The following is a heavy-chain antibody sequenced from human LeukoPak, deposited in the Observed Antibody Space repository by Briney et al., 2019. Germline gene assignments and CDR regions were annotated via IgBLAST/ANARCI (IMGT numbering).Heavy chain of an antibody. V-gene: IGHV3-20*04. CDR3: ARGYDILTGYYDLGFDY. J-gene: IGHJ4*02. CDR2: INWNGGST. CDR1: GFTFDDYG. D-gene: IGHD3-9*01. Sequence: GGSLRLSCAASGFTFDDYGMSWVRQAPGKGLEWVSGINWNGGSTGYADPVKGRFTISRDNAKNSLYLQMNSLRAEDTALYYCARGYDILTGYYDLGFDYWGQGTLVTVSS.